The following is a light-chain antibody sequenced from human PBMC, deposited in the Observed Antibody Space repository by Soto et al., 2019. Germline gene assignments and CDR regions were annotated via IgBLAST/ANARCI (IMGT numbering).Light chain of an antibody. V-gene: IGKV1-5*03. CDR2: KAS. CDR3: QQSYSRVT. CDR1: QSISSW. Sequence: PSTLSASVGDRVTIICRASQSISSWLAWYQQKAGKAPKLLISKASNLDSGVPSRFSGSGSGTEFTLTISSLQPEDFATYYCQQSYSRVTFGQGTKVDNK. J-gene: IGKJ1*01.